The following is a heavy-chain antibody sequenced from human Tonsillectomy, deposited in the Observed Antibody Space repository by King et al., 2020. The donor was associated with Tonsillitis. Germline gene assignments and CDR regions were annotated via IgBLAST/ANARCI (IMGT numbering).Heavy chain of an antibody. CDR3: ARLTKSVSGYYSFDY. J-gene: IGHJ4*02. D-gene: IGHD5-12*01. CDR2: IYFSGST. CDR1: GGSISSYY. Sequence: VQLQESGPGLVKTSETLSLTCTVSGGSISSYYWSWIRQHPGKGLEWIGYIYFSGSTNYKPSLKSRVTISVDTSNNRFSLKLNSVTAADTAVYFWARLTKSVSGYYSFDYWGPGTLVTVSS. V-gene: IGHV4-59*08.